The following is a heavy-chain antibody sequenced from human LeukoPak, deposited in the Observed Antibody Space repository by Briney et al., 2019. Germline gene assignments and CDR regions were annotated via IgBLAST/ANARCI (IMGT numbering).Heavy chain of an antibody. CDR1: GYTLTELS. V-gene: IGHV1-24*01. D-gene: IGHD3-22*01. CDR2: FDPEDGET. Sequence: ASVKVSCKVSGYTLTELSMHWVRQAPGKGLEWMGGFDPEDGETIYAQKFQGRVTMTEDTSTDTAYMELSSLRSEDTAVYYCATAADSYYYDSSGYPRPFDYGGQGTLVTVSS. CDR3: ATAADSYYYDSSGYPRPFDY. J-gene: IGHJ4*02.